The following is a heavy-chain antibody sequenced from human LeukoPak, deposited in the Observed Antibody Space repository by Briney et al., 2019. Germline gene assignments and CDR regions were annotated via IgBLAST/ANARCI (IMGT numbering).Heavy chain of an antibody. J-gene: IGHJ5*02. D-gene: IGHD6-13*01. CDR2: SHKSGST. Sequence: SETLSLTFTGSGGSISNYYWTWIRQSPGKTLEWIRCSHKSGSTHYNPSLKSRVTISVDTSKNEFSLKLSSVTAADMAVYYCARAYHSSWYLNWFDPWGQGTLVTVSS. CDR1: GGSISNYY. CDR3: ARAYHSSWYLNWFDP. V-gene: IGHV4-59*08.